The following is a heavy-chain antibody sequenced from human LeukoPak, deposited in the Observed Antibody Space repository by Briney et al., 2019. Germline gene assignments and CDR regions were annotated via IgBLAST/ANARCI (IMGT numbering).Heavy chain of an antibody. CDR3: ARVYSSSWYFGYLYIDV. V-gene: IGHV3-53*01. CDR1: GFTVSSNY. CDR2: IYSGGST. D-gene: IGHD6-13*01. J-gene: IGHJ6*03. Sequence: GGSLRLSCAASGFTVSSNYMSWVRQAPGKGLEWVSVIYSGGSTYYADSVKGRITISRDNAKKSLYLQMNNLRAEDTAVYYCARVYSSSWYFGYLYIDVWGNGTTVTVSS.